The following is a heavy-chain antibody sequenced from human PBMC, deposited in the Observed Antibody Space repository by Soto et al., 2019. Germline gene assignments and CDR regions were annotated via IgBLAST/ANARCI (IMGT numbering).Heavy chain of an antibody. CDR2: IYYSGST. D-gene: IGHD6-13*01. J-gene: IGHJ4*02. Sequence: QVQLQESGPGLVKPSETLSLTCTISGGSVSSGSYYWSWIRQPPGKGLEWIGYIYYSGSTNYNPSLKSRVTISVDTSKNQFSLKLSSVTAADTAVSYCARWYSSSWVDYWGQGTLVTVSS. CDR3: ARWYSSSWVDY. V-gene: IGHV4-61*01. CDR1: GGSVSSGSYY.